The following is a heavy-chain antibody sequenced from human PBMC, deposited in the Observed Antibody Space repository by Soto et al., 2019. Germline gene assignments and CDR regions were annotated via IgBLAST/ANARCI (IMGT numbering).Heavy chain of an antibody. J-gene: IGHJ4*02. CDR3: AKLVGQRMTTGFRYFDY. D-gene: IGHD4-17*01. CDR1: GFTFSSYA. CDR2: ISGSGGST. V-gene: IGHV3-23*01. Sequence: EVLLLESGGGLVQPGGSLRVSCAAAGFTFSSYAMSWVRQAPGKGLEWFSGISGSGGSTYYADSVRGRFTISRDNSKNTLYLQMNSLRAEDTAVYYCAKLVGQRMTTGFRYFDYWGQGTLVTVSS.